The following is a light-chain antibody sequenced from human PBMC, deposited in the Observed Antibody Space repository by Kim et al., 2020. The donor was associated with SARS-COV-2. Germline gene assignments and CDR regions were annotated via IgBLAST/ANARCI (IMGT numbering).Light chain of an antibody. CDR1: EDIINW. V-gene: IGKV1-5*01. CDR3: KQYSGYTAT. J-gene: IGKJ2*01. Sequence: SGSVGGRVTITCRGSEDIINWMGWCEQQPGKAPKVLISEASTMETGVPSRLSGSRSGTEFTLTINRLQPDDYATYCCKQYSGYTATCGQGTKL. CDR2: EAS.